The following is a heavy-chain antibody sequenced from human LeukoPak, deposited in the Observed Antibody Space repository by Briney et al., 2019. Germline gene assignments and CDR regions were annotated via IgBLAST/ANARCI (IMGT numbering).Heavy chain of an antibody. D-gene: IGHD6-13*01. CDR1: GYTFTSYD. CDR2: MNPNSGGT. J-gene: IGHJ3*02. CDR3: ARLNIAAAGRDAFDI. Sequence: ASVKVSCKASGYTFTSYDINWVRQATGQGLEWMGWMNPNSGGTNYAQKFQGRVTMTRDTSISTAYMELSRLRSDDTAVYYCARLNIAAAGRDAFDIWGQGTMVTVSS. V-gene: IGHV1-2*02.